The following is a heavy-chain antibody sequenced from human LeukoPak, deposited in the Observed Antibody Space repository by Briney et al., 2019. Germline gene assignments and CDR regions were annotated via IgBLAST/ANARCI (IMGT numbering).Heavy chain of an antibody. D-gene: IGHD5-12*01. CDR2: ISTSSSYI. CDR1: GFKFSSYS. J-gene: IGHJ4*02. V-gene: IGHV3-21*01. CDR3: ARARPSMWIDY. Sequence: PGGSLRLSCAASGFKFSSYSMNWVRQAPGKGLEWVSSISTSSSYIYYADSVKGRFTISRDSSKNTLYLQMNSLRPEDTAVYYCARARPSMWIDYWGQGTLVTVSS.